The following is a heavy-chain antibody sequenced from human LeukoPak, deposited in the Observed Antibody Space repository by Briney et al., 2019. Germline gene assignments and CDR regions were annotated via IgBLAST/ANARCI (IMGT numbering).Heavy chain of an antibody. J-gene: IGHJ4*02. V-gene: IGHV4-39*01. CDR1: GGSISSSSYY. CDR2: IYYSGST. D-gene: IGHD3-10*01. Sequence: PSETLSLTCSVSGGSISSSSYYWGWIRQPPGKGLEWIGSIYYSGSTYYNPSLKSRVTISVDTSKNQFSLKLSSVTAADTAVYYCAFMVRGILLLDYWGQGTLVTVSS. CDR3: AFMVRGILLLDY.